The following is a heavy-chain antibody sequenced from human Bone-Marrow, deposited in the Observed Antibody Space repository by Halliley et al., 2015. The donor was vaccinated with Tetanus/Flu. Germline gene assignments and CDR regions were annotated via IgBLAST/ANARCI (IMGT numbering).Heavy chain of an antibody. V-gene: IGHV3-53*04. CDR2: IYSCGST. J-gene: IGHJ6*02. D-gene: IGHD5-12*01. Sequence: GKGLEGVTVIYSCGSTHYADSVKGPFTNSRHNSKNALYLQMNSLRLEDTAVYYCARFLRGYDGYDYVFYYAMDVWDQGP. CDR3: ARFLRGYDGYDYVFYYAMDV.